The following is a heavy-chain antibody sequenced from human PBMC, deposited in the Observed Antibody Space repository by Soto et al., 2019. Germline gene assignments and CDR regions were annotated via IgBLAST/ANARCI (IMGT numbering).Heavy chain of an antibody. CDR2: VYHSGST. J-gene: IGHJ4*02. Sequence: PSETLSLTCAVSGDSISSNHWWSWVRQPPGKGLEWIGEVYHSGSTFYNPSLKSRVTISVDKSRSQFSLRLTSVTAEDTAIYYCAGLQTKVSSYDYWGKGAMVTVSS. D-gene: IGHD4-4*01. CDR1: GDSISSNHW. V-gene: IGHV4-4*02. CDR3: AGLQTKVSSYDY.